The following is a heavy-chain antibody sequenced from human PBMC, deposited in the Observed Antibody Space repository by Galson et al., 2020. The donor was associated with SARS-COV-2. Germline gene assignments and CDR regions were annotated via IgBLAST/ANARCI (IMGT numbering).Heavy chain of an antibody. CDR3: ARQGVNMIVLVTVPGWFFDL. D-gene: IGHD2-21*02. V-gene: IGHV4-38-2*01. CDR1: GYSVSTTNY. CDR2: IYPNGRT. J-gene: IGHJ2*01. Sequence: AVSGYSVSTTNYWGWVRLAPGKGLEWIGSIYPNGRTYYNPSLESRVTISVDTSRNQFSLTLASVTAADTAFYYCARQGVNMIVLVTVPGWFFDLWGRGTLVTVSS.